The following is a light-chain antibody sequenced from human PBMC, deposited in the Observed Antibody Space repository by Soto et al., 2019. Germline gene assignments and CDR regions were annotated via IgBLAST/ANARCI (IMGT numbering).Light chain of an antibody. V-gene: IGKV3-20*01. CDR1: QSVSSSY. CDR2: GES. J-gene: IGKJ1*01. Sequence: EIVLTQSPGTLSLSPGERATLSCRASQSVSSSYLAWYQQKTGQAPRIVIYGESSRATGIPDRLSGSGSGTDLNLTISRLEPEDFAVYYCQKYGSSPRTCGQGTKVDIK. CDR3: QKYGSSPRT.